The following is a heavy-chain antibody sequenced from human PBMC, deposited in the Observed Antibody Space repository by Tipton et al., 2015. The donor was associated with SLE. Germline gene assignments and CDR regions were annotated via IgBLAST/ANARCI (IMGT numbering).Heavy chain of an antibody. Sequence: GLVKPSETLSLTCAVYGGSVSGKYWDWIRQPPGKGLEWIGGINHSGSPNYNPSLKSRVTISSDTSKNQFSLGLNSVTAADTAVYYCARYCGSATCLGFWFSWGQGTLVTVSS. CDR3: ARYCGSATCLGFWFS. CDR2: INHSGSP. D-gene: IGHD2-2*01. V-gene: IGHV4-34*01. CDR1: GGSVSGKY. J-gene: IGHJ5*02.